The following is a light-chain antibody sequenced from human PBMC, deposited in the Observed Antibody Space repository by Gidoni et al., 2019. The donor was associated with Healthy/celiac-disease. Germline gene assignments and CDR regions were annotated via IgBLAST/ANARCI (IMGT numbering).Light chain of an antibody. Sequence: QSVLTQPPSASGTPGQRVTLSCSGSSSNIGSNTVNWYQQLPVTAPKLLIYSNNQRPAGFPDRFSGSKSGTAASLAISGLQSEDEADYYCAAWDDSLNGVVFGGGTKLTVL. CDR2: SNN. V-gene: IGLV1-44*01. CDR3: AAWDDSLNGVV. J-gene: IGLJ2*01. CDR1: SSNIGSNT.